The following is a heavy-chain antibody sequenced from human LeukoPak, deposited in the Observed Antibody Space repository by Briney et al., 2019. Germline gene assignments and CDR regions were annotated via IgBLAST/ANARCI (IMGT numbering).Heavy chain of an antibody. D-gene: IGHD3-22*01. J-gene: IGHJ4*02. CDR1: GGSISSGGYY. CDR2: IYYSGST. CDR3: ARDLYYYDSSGYLNY. Sequence: SQTLSLTCTVSGGSISSGGYYWSWIRQHPGKGLEWLGYIYYSGSTYYNPSLKSRVTISVDTSKNQFSLKLSSVTAADTAVYYCARDLYYYDSSGYLNYWGQGTLVTVSS. V-gene: IGHV4-31*03.